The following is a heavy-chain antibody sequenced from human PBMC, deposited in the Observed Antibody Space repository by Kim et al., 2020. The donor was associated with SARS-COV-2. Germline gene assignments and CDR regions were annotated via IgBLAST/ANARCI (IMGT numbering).Heavy chain of an antibody. Sequence: GGSLRLSCEAAGCIVTNHYFTFDRQAPSGVLAWRAMGDIVGTTDYADSVRGRFTISRDTSENTLYLQMNNLRAEDTAIYFCRRGHWGDTPSWGQGTRVTISS. D-gene: IGHD7-27*01. V-gene: IGHV3-53*01. CDR2: GDIVGTT. J-gene: IGHJ5*02. CDR3: RRGHWGDTPS. CDR1: GCIVTNHY.